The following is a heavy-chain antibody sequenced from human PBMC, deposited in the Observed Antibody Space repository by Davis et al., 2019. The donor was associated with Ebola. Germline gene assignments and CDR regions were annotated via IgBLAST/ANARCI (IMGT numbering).Heavy chain of an antibody. V-gene: IGHV4-34*01. Sequence: MPSETLSLTCAAYGVSFSGYYWNWIRQPPGRRLEWIGEINHSGRTNYNPSLKSRVTMSVDTSKNQFSLRVRSVTAADTAVYYCARGGGYGGYGMDVWGQGTTVTVSS. J-gene: IGHJ6*02. D-gene: IGHD6-25*01. CDR1: GVSFSGYY. CDR3: ARGGGYGGYGMDV. CDR2: INHSGRT.